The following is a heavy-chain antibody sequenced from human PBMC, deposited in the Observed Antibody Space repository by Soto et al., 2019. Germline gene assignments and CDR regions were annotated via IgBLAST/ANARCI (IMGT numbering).Heavy chain of an antibody. CDR2: IDPVDSYV. CDR3: ARIESIARNWFDP. CDR1: GFSFTNYW. D-gene: IGHD6-13*01. J-gene: IGHJ5*02. Sequence: GESLKISCNTSGFSFTNYWISWVRHVPGKGLEWMGNIDPVDSYVNYSPSFQGHVTFSVDTSISTAFLHWSSLQASDSATYFCARIESIARNWFDPWGQGTLVTVSS. V-gene: IGHV5-10-1*01.